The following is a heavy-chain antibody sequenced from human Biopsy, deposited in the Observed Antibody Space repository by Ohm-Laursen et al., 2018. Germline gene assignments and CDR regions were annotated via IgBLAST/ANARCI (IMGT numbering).Heavy chain of an antibody. Sequence: GTLSLTCAVSGGSISSDYWSWIRQTPGKGLEWIGYIYYSGSTSYNPSLRSLVTISTDTSTNQFSLKVRSVTAADTAMYYCAGATSGTSLYDPWGQGILVTVSS. CDR3: AGATSGTSLYDP. CDR1: GGSISSDY. V-gene: IGHV4-59*12. J-gene: IGHJ5*02. D-gene: IGHD6-13*01. CDR2: IYYSGST.